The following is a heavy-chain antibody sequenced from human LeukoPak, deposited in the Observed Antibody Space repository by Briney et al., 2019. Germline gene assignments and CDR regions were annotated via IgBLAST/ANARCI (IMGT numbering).Heavy chain of an antibody. CDR3: ARAHSSGWPHMFDP. V-gene: IGHV4-59*13. CDR1: GGSISTYS. Sequence: SETLSLTCTVSGGSISTYSWTWIRQPPGKGLEWIGNIYYSGSTNYNPSLKSRVAISIDTSKNQFSLKVSSVTAADTAVYYCARAHSSGWPHMFDPWGQGTLVTVPS. CDR2: IYYSGST. D-gene: IGHD6-19*01. J-gene: IGHJ5*02.